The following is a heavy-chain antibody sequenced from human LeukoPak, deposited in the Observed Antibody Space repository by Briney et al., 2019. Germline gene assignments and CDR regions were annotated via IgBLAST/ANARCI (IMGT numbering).Heavy chain of an antibody. V-gene: IGHV3-21*01. D-gene: IGHD4-17*01. J-gene: IGHJ4*02. CDR3: ARGGGDYYFDY. CDR2: ISSSSSYI. CDR1: GFTFSSYS. Sequence: PGGSLRLSCAASGFTFSSYSMTWVRQAPGKGLEWVSSISSSSSYIYHADSVKGRFTISRDNAKNSLYLQMNSLRAEDTAVYYCARGGGDYYFDYWGQGTLVTVSS.